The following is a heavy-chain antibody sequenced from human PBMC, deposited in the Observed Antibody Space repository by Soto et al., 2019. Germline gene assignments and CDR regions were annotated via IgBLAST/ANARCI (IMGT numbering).Heavy chain of an antibody. Sequence: QVQLVESGGGMVQPGRSLRLSCAASGFTFRTYGMHWVRQAPGKGLEWVAGTSYDGSNEYYAESVKGRFTISRDNSENTLYLQMNSQRAEDTAVYYCAKDPQWLAPGGWFDPWGQGTLVTVSS. CDR2: TSYDGSNE. CDR1: GFTFRTYG. V-gene: IGHV3-30*18. J-gene: IGHJ5*02. D-gene: IGHD6-19*01. CDR3: AKDPQWLAPGGWFDP.